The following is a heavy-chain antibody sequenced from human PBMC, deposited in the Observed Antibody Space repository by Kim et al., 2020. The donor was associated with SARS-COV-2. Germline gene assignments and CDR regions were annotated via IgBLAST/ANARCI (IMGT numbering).Heavy chain of an antibody. J-gene: IGHJ1*01. D-gene: IGHD3-22*01. V-gene: IGHV4-59*01. Sequence: SRVTISVDTSKNQFSLKLSSVTAADTAVYYCARALGYYDSSGYYYADFQHWGQGTLVTVSS. CDR3: ARALGYYDSSGYYYADFQH.